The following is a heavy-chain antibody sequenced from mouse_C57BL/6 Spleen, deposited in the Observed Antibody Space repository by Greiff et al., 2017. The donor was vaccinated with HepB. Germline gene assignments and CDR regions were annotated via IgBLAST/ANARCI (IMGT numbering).Heavy chain of an antibody. CDR1: GYTFTNYW. CDR2: IYPGGGYT. V-gene: IGHV1-63*01. J-gene: IGHJ2*01. CDR3: ARSEAQAPYYFDY. Sequence: QVHVKQSGAELVRPGTSVKMSCKASGYTFTNYWIGWAKQRPGHGLEWIGDIYPGGGYTNYNEKFKGKATLTADKSSSTAYMQFSSLTSEDSAIYYCARSEAQAPYYFDYWGQGTTLTVSS. D-gene: IGHD3-2*02.